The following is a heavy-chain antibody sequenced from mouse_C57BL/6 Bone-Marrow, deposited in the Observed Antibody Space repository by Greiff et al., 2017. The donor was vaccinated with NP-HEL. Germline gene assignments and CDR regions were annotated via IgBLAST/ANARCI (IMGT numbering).Heavy chain of an antibody. D-gene: IGHD1-1*01. CDR3: ARGGVYDYGSPWYFDV. Sequence: VQRVESGPELVKPGASVKLSCKASGYTFTSYDINWVKQRPGQGLEWIGWIYPRDGSTKYNEKFKGKATLTVDTSSSTAYMELHSLTSEDSAVYFCARGGVYDYGSPWYFDVWGTGTTVTVSS. CDR2: IYPRDGST. J-gene: IGHJ1*03. CDR1: GYTFTSYD. V-gene: IGHV1-85*01.